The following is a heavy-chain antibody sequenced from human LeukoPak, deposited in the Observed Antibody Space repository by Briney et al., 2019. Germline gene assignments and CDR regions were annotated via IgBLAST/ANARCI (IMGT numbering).Heavy chain of an antibody. CDR3: ARHITMVRGVREDGYYYYYMDV. Sequence: PSETLSLTCTVSGYSISSGYYWGWIRQPPGKGLEWIGSIYHSGSTYYNPSLKSRVTISVDTSKNQFSLKLSSVTAADTAVYYCARHITMVRGVREDGYYYYYMDVWGKGTTVTISS. D-gene: IGHD3-10*01. CDR1: GYSISSGYY. J-gene: IGHJ6*03. V-gene: IGHV4-38-2*02. CDR2: IYHSGST.